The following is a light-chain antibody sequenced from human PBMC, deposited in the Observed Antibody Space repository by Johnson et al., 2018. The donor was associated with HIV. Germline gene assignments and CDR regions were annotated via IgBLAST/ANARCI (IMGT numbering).Light chain of an antibody. Sequence: HSVLTQPPSVSAAPGQKVTISCSGSSSNIGNNYVSWYQQLPGTAPKLLIYDNNKRPSGIPDRFSGSKSGTSATLAIAGLQTGDEADYYCGTWDTSLSPGGVFGSGTKVTVL. CDR3: GTWDTSLSPGGV. CDR1: SSNIGNNY. J-gene: IGLJ1*01. V-gene: IGLV1-51*01. CDR2: DNN.